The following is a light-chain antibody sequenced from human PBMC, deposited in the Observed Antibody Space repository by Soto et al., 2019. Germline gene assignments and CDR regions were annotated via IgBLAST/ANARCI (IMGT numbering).Light chain of an antibody. CDR3: SSYTRSSTVV. CDR2: EVS. V-gene: IGLV2-14*01. CDR1: SSDVGGYND. Sequence: QSALTQPASVSGSPGQSITISCTGTSSDVGGYNDVSWYQQHPGKAPKLMIYEVSNRPSGVSNRFSGSKSGNTASLTISGLQAEDEADYYCSSYTRSSTVVFGGGTQLTVL. J-gene: IGLJ2*01.